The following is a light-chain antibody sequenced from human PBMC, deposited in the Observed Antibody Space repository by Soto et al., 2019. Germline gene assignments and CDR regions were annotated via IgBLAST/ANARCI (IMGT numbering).Light chain of an antibody. Sequence: QSVLTQPASVSGSPGQSITISCTGTSSDVGGYNYVSWYQQHPGKAPKLMIYEVSNRPSGVSNRFSGSKSGNTASLTISGLQAEDEADYYCSSYTSSSTLGFGTGTKVTV. J-gene: IGLJ1*01. CDR1: SSDVGGYNY. CDR2: EVS. CDR3: SSYTSSSTLG. V-gene: IGLV2-14*01.